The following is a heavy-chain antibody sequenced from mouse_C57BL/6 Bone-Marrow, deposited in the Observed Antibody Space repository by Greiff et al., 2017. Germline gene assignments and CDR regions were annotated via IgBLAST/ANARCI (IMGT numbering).Heavy chain of an antibody. J-gene: IGHJ4*01. Sequence: QVQLQQPGAELVKPGASVKMSCKASGYAFSSYWMNWVKQRPGKGLEWIGQIYPGDGDTNYNGKFKGKATLTADKSSSTAYMQLSSLTSEDSAVYFCASLLWLRYYAMDYWGQGTSVTVSS. CDR2: IYPGDGDT. V-gene: IGHV1-80*01. CDR1: GYAFSSYW. CDR3: ASLLWLRYYAMDY. D-gene: IGHD2-2*01.